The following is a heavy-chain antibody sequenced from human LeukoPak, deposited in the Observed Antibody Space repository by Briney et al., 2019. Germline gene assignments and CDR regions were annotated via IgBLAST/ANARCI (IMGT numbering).Heavy chain of an antibody. CDR1: GYSFSRYW. CDR3: ASSIAAETYFDY. CDR2: IYPGDSDT. D-gene: IGHD6-13*01. Sequence: GESLKISCQGSGYSFSRYWIGWVRQMPGKGLEWMGIIYPGDSDTRNSPSFQGQFTISADKSISTAYLQWSSLKASDTAMYYCASSIAAETYFDYWGQGTLVTVSS. J-gene: IGHJ4*02. V-gene: IGHV5-51*01.